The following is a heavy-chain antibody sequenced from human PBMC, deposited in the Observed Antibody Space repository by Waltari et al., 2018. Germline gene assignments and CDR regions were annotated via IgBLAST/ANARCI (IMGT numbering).Heavy chain of an antibody. CDR1: GGSISSSSSY. J-gene: IGHJ4*02. CDR3: ASRRDGYNSLDY. Sequence: QLQLQESGPGLVKPSETLSLTCTVSGGSISSSSSYWGWIRQPPGKGLEWIGSIYYSGSTYYNPSLKSRVTISVDTSKNQFSLKLSSVTAADTAVYYCASRRDGYNSLDYWGQGTLVTVSS. CDR2: IYYSGST. V-gene: IGHV4-39*01. D-gene: IGHD5-12*01.